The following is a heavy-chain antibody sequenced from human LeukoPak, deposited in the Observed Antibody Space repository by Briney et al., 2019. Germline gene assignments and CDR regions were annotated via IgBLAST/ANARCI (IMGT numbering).Heavy chain of an antibody. V-gene: IGHV3-74*01. J-gene: IGHJ4*02. Sequence: GGSLRLSCAASGFTFSSYWMHWVRQAPGKGLVWVSRINSDGSSTSYADSVKGRFTISRDNAKNTLYLQMNSLRAEDTAVYYCAKDRGYSYGPLDYWGQGTLVTVSS. CDR1: GFTFSSYW. CDR3: AKDRGYSYGPLDY. D-gene: IGHD5-18*01. CDR2: INSDGSST.